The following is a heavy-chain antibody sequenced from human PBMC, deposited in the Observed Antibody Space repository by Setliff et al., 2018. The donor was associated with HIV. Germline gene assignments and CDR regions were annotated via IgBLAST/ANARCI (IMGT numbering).Heavy chain of an antibody. CDR2: INWNGGST. CDR1: GFTFDYYG. J-gene: IGHJ6*03. CDR3: ARDTTYYDMSGYSYMDV. D-gene: IGHD3-9*01. Sequence: SLKISCAASGFTFDYYGMSWVRQAPGKGLEWASGINWNGGSTGYADSVKGRFTISRDNAKNSLFLQMNSLRAEDTALYYCARDTTYYDMSGYSYMDVWGKGTTVTVSS. V-gene: IGHV3-20*04.